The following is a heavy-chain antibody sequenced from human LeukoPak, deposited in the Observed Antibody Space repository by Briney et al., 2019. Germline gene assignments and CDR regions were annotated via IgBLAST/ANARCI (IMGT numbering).Heavy chain of an antibody. D-gene: IGHD6-13*01. CDR2: IKQDGSEK. CDR1: GFTFSSYW. J-gene: IGHJ4*02. Sequence: SGGSLRLSCEGSGFTFSSYWMSWVRQAPGKGLEWVANIKQDGSEKYYVDSVKGRFTISRDNAKNSLYLQMNSLRAEDTAVYYCARDGSSTWYKAFDYWGQGTLVTVSS. CDR3: ARDGSSTWYKAFDY. V-gene: IGHV3-7*01.